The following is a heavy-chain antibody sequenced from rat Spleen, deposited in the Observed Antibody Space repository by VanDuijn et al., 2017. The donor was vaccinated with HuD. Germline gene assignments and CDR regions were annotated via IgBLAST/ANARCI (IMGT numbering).Heavy chain of an antibody. CDR2: INSAGST. V-gene: IGHV3-3*01. CDR3: ARFPIYYYSALFDY. CDR1: GYSITSSYR. J-gene: IGHJ2*01. D-gene: IGHD1-1*01. Sequence: EVQLQESGPGLVKPSQSLSLTCSVTGYSITSSYRWNWIRKFPGNKLEWMGYINSAGSTTYNPSLKSRISITRDTSKNQFFLQVNSVTTEDTATYYCARFPIYYYSALFDYWGQGVMVTVSS.